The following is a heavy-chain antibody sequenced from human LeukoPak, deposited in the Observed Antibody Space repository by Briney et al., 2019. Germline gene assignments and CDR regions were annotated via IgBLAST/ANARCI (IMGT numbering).Heavy chain of an antibody. V-gene: IGHV4-59*08. Sequence: SETLSLTCTVSGGSISSYYWSWIRQPPGKGLEWIGYIYYSGSTNYNPSLKSRVTISVDTSKNQFSLKLSSVTAADTAVYYCARLDDYGDYAGAFDIWGQGTMVTVSS. CDR1: GGSISSYY. CDR2: IYYSGST. CDR3: ARLDDYGDYAGAFDI. D-gene: IGHD4-17*01. J-gene: IGHJ3*02.